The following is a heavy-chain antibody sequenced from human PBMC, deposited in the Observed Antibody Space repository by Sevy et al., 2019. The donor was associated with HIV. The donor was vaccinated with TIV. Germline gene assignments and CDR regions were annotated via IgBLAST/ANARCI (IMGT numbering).Heavy chain of an antibody. CDR2: INEDGSTK. CDR1: GFNIRAHW. V-gene: IGHV3-7*01. CDR3: ERALLKADSL. J-gene: IGHJ4*02. D-gene: IGHD1-26*01. Sequence: GGSLRLSCAASGFNIRAHWMLWVRQAPGKGLEWVANINEDGSTKYYLDSVKGRFTISRDNAENSAFLQMNSLRVEDTAVYYCERALLKADSLWGQGTLVTVSS.